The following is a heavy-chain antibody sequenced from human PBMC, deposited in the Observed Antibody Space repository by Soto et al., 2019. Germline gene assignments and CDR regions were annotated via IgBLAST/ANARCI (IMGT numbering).Heavy chain of an antibody. J-gene: IGHJ6*02. CDR3: ARLTGDEYYYYGMDV. CDR1: GGSISSSSYY. CDR2: IYYSGST. V-gene: IGHV4-39*01. Sequence: SETLSLTCTVSGGSISSSSYYWGWIRQPPGKGLEWIGSIYYSGSTYYNPSLKSRVTTSVDTSKNQFSLKLSSVTAADTAVYYCARLTGDEYYYYGMDVWGQGTTVTVSS. D-gene: IGHD4-17*01.